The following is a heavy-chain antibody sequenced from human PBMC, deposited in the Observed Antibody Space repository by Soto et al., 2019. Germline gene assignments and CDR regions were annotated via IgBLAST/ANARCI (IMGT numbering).Heavy chain of an antibody. J-gene: IGHJ4*02. D-gene: IGHD5-18*01. V-gene: IGHV1-18*01. CDR2: ISAYNGNT. CDR3: ARDRTPYSYGYFGESFEY. Sequence: ASVNVSFKAAGYSFTSDFISWWLHSPLQWGEVMGWISAYNGNTNYAQKLQGRVTMTTGTSTSTAYMELRSLRSDDTAGYYCARDRTPYSYGYFGESFEYWGQGTMVTVSS. CDR1: GYSFTSDF.